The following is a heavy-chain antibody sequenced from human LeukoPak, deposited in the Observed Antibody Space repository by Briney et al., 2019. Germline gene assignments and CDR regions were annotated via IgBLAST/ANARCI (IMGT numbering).Heavy chain of an antibody. CDR1: GGTFSSYT. Sequence: SVKVSCKASGGTFSSYTISLVRQAPGQGLEWMGRIIPILGIANYAQKFQGRVTITADKSTSTAYMELSSLRSEDTAVYYCARGLIGSSGWPYYYYYYMDVWGKGTTVTVSS. CDR3: ARGLIGSSGWPYYYYYYMDV. D-gene: IGHD6-19*01. V-gene: IGHV1-69*02. J-gene: IGHJ6*03. CDR2: IIPILGIA.